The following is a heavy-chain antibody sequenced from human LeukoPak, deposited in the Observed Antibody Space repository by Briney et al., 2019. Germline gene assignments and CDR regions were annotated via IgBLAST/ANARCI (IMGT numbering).Heavy chain of an antibody. CDR2: IYYNGST. CDR3: ARAPEGGTYYDSSEAWFDP. Sequence: SQTLSLTCTVSGGSISSGGYYWSWIRQHPGKGLEWIGYIYYNGSTYYNPSLKSRVTISVDTSKNQFSLKLSSVTAADTAVYYCARAPEGGTYYDSSEAWFDPWGQGTLVAVSS. J-gene: IGHJ5*02. V-gene: IGHV4-31*03. D-gene: IGHD3-22*01. CDR1: GGSISSGGYY.